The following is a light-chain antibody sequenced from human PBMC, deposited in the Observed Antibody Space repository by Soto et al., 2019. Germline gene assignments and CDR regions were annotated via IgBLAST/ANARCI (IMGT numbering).Light chain of an antibody. V-gene: IGLV2-14*01. Sequence: QSALTQPASVSGSPGQSITISCTGTSSDVGGYNYVSWYQQHPGKAPKLMIYDVSNRPSGVSNRLSGCKSGNTASLTISGLQAEDEADYYCSSYTSSSTYNYAFGTGTKVTVL. CDR3: SSYTSSSTYNYA. CDR2: DVS. CDR1: SSDVGGYNY. J-gene: IGLJ1*01.